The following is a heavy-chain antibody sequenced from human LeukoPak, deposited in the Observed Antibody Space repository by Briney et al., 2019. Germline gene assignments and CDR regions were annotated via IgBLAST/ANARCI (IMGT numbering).Heavy chain of an antibody. CDR3: ARGYCSSTSCYAFRSYYYYGMDV. D-gene: IGHD2-2*01. CDR1: GGSFSGYY. V-gene: IGHV4-34*01. J-gene: IGHJ6*02. CDR2: INHSGST. Sequence: SETLSLTCAVYGGSFSGYYWSWIRQPPGKGLEWIGEINHSGSTNYNPSLKSRVTISVDTSKNQFSLKLSSVTAADTAVYYCARGYCSSTSCYAFRSYYYYGMDVWGQGTTVTVSS.